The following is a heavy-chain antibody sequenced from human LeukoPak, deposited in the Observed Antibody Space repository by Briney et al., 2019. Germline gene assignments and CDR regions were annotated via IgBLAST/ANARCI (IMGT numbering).Heavy chain of an antibody. D-gene: IGHD7-27*01. Sequence: PGGSLRLSCAASGFTFSVFWMHWVRHAPGTGPVWVSRISPDGSTTSYADSVKGRFTISRDNAKNTLYLQISSLRAEDTAVYYCARDMWGTFDYWGQGTLVTVSS. CDR3: ARDMWGTFDY. CDR1: GFTFSVFW. CDR2: ISPDGSTT. J-gene: IGHJ4*02. V-gene: IGHV3-74*01.